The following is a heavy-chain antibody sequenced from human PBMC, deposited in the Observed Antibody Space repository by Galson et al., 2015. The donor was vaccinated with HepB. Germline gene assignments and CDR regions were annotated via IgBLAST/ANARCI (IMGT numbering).Heavy chain of an antibody. V-gene: IGHV5-10-1*01. Sequence: QSGAEVKKPGESLRISCKGSGYSFTSYWISWVRQMPGKGLEWMGRIDPSDSYTNYSPSFEGHVTISIDKSVRTAYLQWNSLKASDTALYYCARHSDRPGLVGAVDYWGQGTLVTVSS. CDR3: ARHSDRPGLVGAVDY. CDR2: IDPSDSYT. J-gene: IGHJ4*02. CDR1: GYSFTSYW. D-gene: IGHD1-26*01.